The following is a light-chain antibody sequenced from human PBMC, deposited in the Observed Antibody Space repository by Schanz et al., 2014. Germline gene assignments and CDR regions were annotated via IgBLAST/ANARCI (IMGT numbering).Light chain of an antibody. CDR1: QSVSDN. J-gene: IGKJ5*01. V-gene: IGKV3-20*01. CDR3: QQYDGSVT. CDR2: GAS. Sequence: EIVMTQSPATLSVSPGERATLPCRASQSVSDNLAWYQLQPGRVPRLLIYGASSRATGIPDRFSGSGSGTDFTLTISRLEPEDFAVYYCQQYDGSVTFGQGTRLE.